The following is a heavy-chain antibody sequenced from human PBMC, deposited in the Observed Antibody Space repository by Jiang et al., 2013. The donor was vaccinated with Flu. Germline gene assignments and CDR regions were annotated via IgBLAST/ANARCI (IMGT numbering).Heavy chain of an antibody. CDR2: LDPEDAET. J-gene: IGHJ4*02. D-gene: IGHD5-24*01. CDR3: VTGYTTVYFFDS. CDR1: GYIFNNYA. V-gene: IGHV1-24*01. Sequence: AEVKKPGASVKVSCKASGYIFNNYAMHWVRQAPGQGLEWMGGLDPEDAETIYARKFQGRVTMSEDTSTDTAYMELSGLRSEDTAVYYCVTGYTTVYFFDSWGRGTLITVSS.